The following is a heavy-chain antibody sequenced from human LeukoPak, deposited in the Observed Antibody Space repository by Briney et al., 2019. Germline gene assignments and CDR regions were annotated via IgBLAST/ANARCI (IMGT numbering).Heavy chain of an antibody. D-gene: IGHD3-22*01. Sequence: GSLRLSCAAPGFTFSGYWMSWVRQAPGKGLEWVANINLDGSVRHYVDSARGRFTISRDNAKNSLYLQMNSLRAEDTALYYCATSDDSSGSDWGQGTLVTVSS. CDR1: GFTFSGYW. J-gene: IGHJ4*02. V-gene: IGHV3-7*01. CDR3: ATSDDSSGSD. CDR2: INLDGSVR.